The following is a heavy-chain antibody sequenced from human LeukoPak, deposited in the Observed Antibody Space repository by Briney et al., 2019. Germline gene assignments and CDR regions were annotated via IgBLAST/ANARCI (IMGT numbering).Heavy chain of an antibody. J-gene: IGHJ6*04. CDR2: INHSGST. Sequence: SETLSLTCAVYGGSFSGYYWSWIRQPPGKGLEWIGEINHSGSTNYNPSLKSRVTISVDTSKNQFSLKLSSVTAADTAVYYCARGFVLRCFDWLHYYGMDVWGKGTTVTVSS. CDR1: GGSFSGYY. CDR3: ARGFVLRCFDWLHYYGMDV. V-gene: IGHV4-34*01. D-gene: IGHD3-9*01.